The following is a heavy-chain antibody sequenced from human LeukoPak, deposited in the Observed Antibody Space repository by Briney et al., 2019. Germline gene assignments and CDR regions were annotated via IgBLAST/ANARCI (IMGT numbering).Heavy chain of an antibody. CDR2: IWFDGSNK. Sequence: GGSLRLSCAASGFIFSNDAMHWVRQAPGKGLEWVAFIWFDGSNKHYADSVKGRLTISRDNSEDTLYLQMNSPRAEDTAVYYCVRDPSGSGFAFDSWGQGALVTVSS. V-gene: IGHV3-33*01. J-gene: IGHJ4*02. D-gene: IGHD1-1*01. CDR3: VRDPSGSGFAFDS. CDR1: GFIFSNDA.